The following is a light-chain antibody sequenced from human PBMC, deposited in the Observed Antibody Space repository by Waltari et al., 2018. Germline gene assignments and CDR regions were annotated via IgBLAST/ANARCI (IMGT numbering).Light chain of an antibody. CDR1: SSDVGAYNY. J-gene: IGLJ2*01. CDR3: SSYTTSSTVV. Sequence: SALTQPASVSGSPGQSITISCPGTSSDVGAYNYVSWYQQPPGKAPKLMIYEVSNRPSGLSNRFSGSKSGNTASLTISGLQAEDEADYYCSSYTTSSTVVFGGGTKLTVL. CDR2: EVS. V-gene: IGLV2-14*01.